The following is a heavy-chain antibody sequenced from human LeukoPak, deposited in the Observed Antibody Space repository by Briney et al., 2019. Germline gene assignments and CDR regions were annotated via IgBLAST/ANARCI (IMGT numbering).Heavy chain of an antibody. CDR1: GYTFTSYG. V-gene: IGHV1-18*01. CDR3: ARKGYCTNGVCYSYNWFDP. J-gene: IGHJ5*02. CDR2: ISAYNGIT. D-gene: IGHD2-8*01. Sequence: ASVKVSCKASGYTFTSYGISWVRQAPGQGLEWMGWISAYNGITNYAQKLQGRVTMTTDTSTSTAYMELRSLRSDDTAVYYCARKGYCTNGVCYSYNWFDPWGQGTLVTVSS.